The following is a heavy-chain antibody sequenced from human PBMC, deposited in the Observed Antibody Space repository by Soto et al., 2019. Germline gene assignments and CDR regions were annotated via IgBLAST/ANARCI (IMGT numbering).Heavy chain of an antibody. Sequence: QVQLVQSGAEVKKPGSSVKVSCKASGGTFSSYAISWVRQAPGQGLEWMGGIIPIFGTANYAQKLQGRVTITADESTSTAYMELSSLRSEDTAVYCCARVNALVPAAMWNYYYGMDVWGQGTTITVSS. CDR3: ARVNALVPAAMWNYYYGMDV. V-gene: IGHV1-69*12. J-gene: IGHJ6*02. CDR2: IIPIFGTA. D-gene: IGHD2-2*01. CDR1: GGTFSSYA.